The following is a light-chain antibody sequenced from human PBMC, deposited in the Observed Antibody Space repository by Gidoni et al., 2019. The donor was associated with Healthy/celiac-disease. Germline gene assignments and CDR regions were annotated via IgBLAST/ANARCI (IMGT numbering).Light chain of an antibody. Sequence: DIQMTQSPSSLSASVGDRVTITCQASQDISNYLNWYQQKPGKAPKLLIYDASNLETGVPSRFSGSGSGTDFTFTISSLQPEDIATYYCQLYDNPLTFGPGTKVDIK. CDR1: QDISNY. V-gene: IGKV1-33*01. J-gene: IGKJ3*01. CDR3: QLYDNPLT. CDR2: DAS.